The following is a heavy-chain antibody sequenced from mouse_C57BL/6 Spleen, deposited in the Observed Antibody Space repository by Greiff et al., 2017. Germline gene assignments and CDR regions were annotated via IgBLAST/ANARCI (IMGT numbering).Heavy chain of an antibody. CDR1: GYTFTSYW. J-gene: IGHJ1*03. CDR3: ARWGLLWYFDV. Sequence: QVQLKQPGAELVMPGASVKLSCKASGYTFTSYWMHWVKQRPGQGLEWIGEIDPSDSYTNYNQKFKGKSTLTVDKSSSTAYMQLSSLTSEDSAVYYCARWGLLWYFDVWGTGTTVTVSS. V-gene: IGHV1-69*01. CDR2: IDPSDSYT. D-gene: IGHD1-1*01.